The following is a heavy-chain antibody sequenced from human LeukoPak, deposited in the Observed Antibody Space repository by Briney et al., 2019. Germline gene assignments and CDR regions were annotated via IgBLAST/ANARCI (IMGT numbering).Heavy chain of an antibody. D-gene: IGHD5-18*01. CDR2: ISGSGGST. CDR1: GFTFSSYA. CDR3: AKGGYSYGDYYYYGMDV. V-gene: IGHV3-23*01. Sequence: GGSLRLSCAASGFTFSSYAMSWVRQAPGKGLEWVSAISGSGGSTYYADSVKGRFTISRDNSKNTLYLQMNSLRAEDTAVYYCAKGGYSYGDYYYYGMDVWGQGTTVTVSS. J-gene: IGHJ6*02.